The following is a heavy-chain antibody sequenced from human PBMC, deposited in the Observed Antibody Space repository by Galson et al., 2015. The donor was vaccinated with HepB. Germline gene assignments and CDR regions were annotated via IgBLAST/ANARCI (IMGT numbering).Heavy chain of an antibody. Sequence: SLRLSCAASGFTFKTHSMNWVRQAPGKGLEWVSYISSSSSAIYYADSVKGRFTIFRDNAKNSLYLQMNSLRTADTAVYYCARDLPWSFRGYGMDVWGQGTLVTVSS. D-gene: IGHD2-21*01. CDR3: ARDLPWSFRGYGMDV. CDR1: GFTFKTHS. J-gene: IGHJ6*02. CDR2: ISSSSSAI. V-gene: IGHV3-48*04.